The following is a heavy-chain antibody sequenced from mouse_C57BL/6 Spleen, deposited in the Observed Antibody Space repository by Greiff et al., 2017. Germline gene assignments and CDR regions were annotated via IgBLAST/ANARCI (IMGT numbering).Heavy chain of an antibody. J-gene: IGHJ2*01. V-gene: IGHV1-64*01. CDR3: TFITTVVAKSYFDY. CDR2: IYPTSGST. D-gene: IGHD1-1*01. Sequence: VKLMESGAELVKPGASVKLSCKASGYTFTSYWMHWVKQRPGQGLEWIGMIYPTSGSTNYNEKFKSKATLTVDKSSSTAYMQHSSLTSVDSAVYYCTFITTVVAKSYFDYWGQGTTLTVSS. CDR1: GYTFTSYW.